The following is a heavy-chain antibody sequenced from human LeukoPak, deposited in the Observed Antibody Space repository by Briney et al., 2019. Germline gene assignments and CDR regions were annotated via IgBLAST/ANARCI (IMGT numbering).Heavy chain of an antibody. Sequence: SETLSLTCAVYGGSFSGYYWSWIRQPPGKGLEWIGEINHSGSTNYNPSLKSRVTISVDTSKNQFSLKLSSVTAADTAVYYCARGRSGYCCSTSCRRNWFDPWGQGTLVTVSS. CDR3: ARGRSGYCCSTSCRRNWFDP. J-gene: IGHJ5*02. CDR2: INHSGST. CDR1: GGSFSGYY. V-gene: IGHV4-34*01. D-gene: IGHD2-2*01.